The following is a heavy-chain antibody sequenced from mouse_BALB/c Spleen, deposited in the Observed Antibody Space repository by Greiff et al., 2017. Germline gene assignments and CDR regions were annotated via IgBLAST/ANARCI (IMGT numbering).Heavy chain of an antibody. Sequence: DVQLVESGGGLVQPGGSLKLSCAASGFTFSSYGMSWVRQTPDKRLELVATINSNGGSTYYPDSVKGRFTISRDNAKNTLYLQMSSLKSEDTAMYYCARDRTGNYFDYWGQGTTLTVSS. CDR3: ARDRTGNYFDY. CDR1: GFTFSSYG. CDR2: INSNGGST. V-gene: IGHV5-6-3*01. J-gene: IGHJ2*01. D-gene: IGHD4-1*01.